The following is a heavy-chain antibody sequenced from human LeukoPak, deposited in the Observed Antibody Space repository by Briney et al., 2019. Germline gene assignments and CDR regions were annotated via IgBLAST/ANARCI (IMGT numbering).Heavy chain of an antibody. J-gene: IGHJ4*02. V-gene: IGHV3-23*01. Sequence: GGSLRLSCAASEFSFSNNAMSWVRQAPGKGLERVSALSGSGGNTYYADSVKGRFTISRDNSKNTLYLQMNSLRDEDTAVYYCAKGPLIEVAGTTWDYWGQGTLVTVSS. CDR2: LSGSGGNT. CDR1: EFSFSNNA. CDR3: AKGPLIEVAGTTWDY. D-gene: IGHD6-19*01.